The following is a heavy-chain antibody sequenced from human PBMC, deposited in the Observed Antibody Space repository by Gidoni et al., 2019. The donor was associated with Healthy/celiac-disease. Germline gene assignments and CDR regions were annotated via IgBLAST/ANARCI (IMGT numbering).Heavy chain of an antibody. CDR1: GFPFRSYA. D-gene: IGHD2-15*01. J-gene: IGHJ5*02. CDR3: AKDALPLGYCSGGSCLNWFDP. V-gene: IGHV3-23*01. Sequence: EVQLLESGGGLVQPGGSLRLSCAASGFPFRSYAMSWVRQAPGKGLEWVSAISGSGGSTYYADSVKGRFTISRDNSKNTLYLQMNSLRAEDTAVYYCAKDALPLGYCSGGSCLNWFDPWGQGTLVTVSS. CDR2: ISGSGGST.